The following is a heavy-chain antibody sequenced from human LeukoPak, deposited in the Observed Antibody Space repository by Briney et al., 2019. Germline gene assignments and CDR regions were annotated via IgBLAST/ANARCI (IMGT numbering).Heavy chain of an antibody. Sequence: SETLSLTCAVSGGSISSYYWSWMRQPPGKGLEWIGYIYYSGSTNYNPSLKSRVTISVDTSKNQFSLKLSSVTAADTAVYYCASWEMGNWFDPWGQGTLVTVSS. CDR1: GGSISSYY. V-gene: IGHV4-59*01. D-gene: IGHD5-24*01. J-gene: IGHJ5*02. CDR3: ASWEMGNWFDP. CDR2: IYYSGST.